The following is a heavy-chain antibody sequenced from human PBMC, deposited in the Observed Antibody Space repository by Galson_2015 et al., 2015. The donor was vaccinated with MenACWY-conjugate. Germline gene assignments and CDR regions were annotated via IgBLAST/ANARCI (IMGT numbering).Heavy chain of an antibody. CDR3: GRRRPRDIGGGFDI. CDR2: IHYSGGT. D-gene: IGHD2-15*01. V-gene: IGHV4-39*01. Sequence: SETLSLTCTVSGGSITSNDFYCGWFRQPPGKGLEWIGNIHYSGGTYHNPSLKSRITTSVETSKNQFSLNLASVTAADTAVYYCGRRRPRDIGGGFDIWGQGTLVTASP. CDR1: GGSITSNDFY. J-gene: IGHJ3*02.